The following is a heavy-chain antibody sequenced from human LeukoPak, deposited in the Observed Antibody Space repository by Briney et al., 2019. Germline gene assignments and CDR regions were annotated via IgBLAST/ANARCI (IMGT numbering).Heavy chain of an antibody. CDR2: IWYDGSNK. V-gene: IGHV3-33*01. CDR3: ARAFAVVVAATDY. D-gene: IGHD2-15*01. J-gene: IGHJ4*02. CDR1: GFTFSSYG. Sequence: GGSLRLSCAASGFTFSSYGMHWVRQAPGKGLEWVAVIWYDGSNKYYADSVKGRFTISRDNSKNTLYLQMNSLRAEDTAVYYCARAFAVVVAATDYWGQGTLVTVSS.